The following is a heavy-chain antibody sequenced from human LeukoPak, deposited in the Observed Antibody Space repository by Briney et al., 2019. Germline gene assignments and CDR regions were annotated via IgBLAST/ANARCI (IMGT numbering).Heavy chain of an antibody. CDR3: ASLNADPYDFWSGGEGMDV. J-gene: IGHJ6*02. V-gene: IGHV1-69*04. D-gene: IGHD3-3*01. CDR1: GGTFSSYA. CDR2: IIPILGIA. Sequence: GASVKVSCKASGGTFSSYAISWVRQAPGQGLEWMGRIIPILGIANYAQKFQGRVTITADKSTSTAYMELSSLRSEDTAVYYCASLNADPYDFWSGGEGMDVWGQGTTVTVSS.